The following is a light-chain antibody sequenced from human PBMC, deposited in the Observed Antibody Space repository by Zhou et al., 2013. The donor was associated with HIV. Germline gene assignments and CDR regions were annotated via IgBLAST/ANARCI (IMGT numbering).Light chain of an antibody. CDR1: QTIGTW. Sequence: DIQMTQSPSTLSASVGDRVTITCRASQTIGTWLAWYQQKPGKAPKLLIYKASGLESGVPSRFSGSGSGTEFTLTISSLQPDDFATYYCQQYNSYSRVFTFGPGTKVDIK. CDR2: KAS. V-gene: IGKV1-5*03. J-gene: IGKJ3*01. CDR3: QQYNSYSRVFT.